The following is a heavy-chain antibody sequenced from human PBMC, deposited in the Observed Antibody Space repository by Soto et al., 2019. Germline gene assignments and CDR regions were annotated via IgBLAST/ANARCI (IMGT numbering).Heavy chain of an antibody. CDR1: GYSLSSGYH. D-gene: IGHD3-22*01. Sequence: PSETLSLTCTVSGYSLSSGYHWGWIRQPPGQGLEWIGTIFHRGNTYYNPSLRSRVTILVDTSKNQFSLRLTSVTAADTAVYFCARLAYFYDRGGPLAEGTYGMDVWGQGTTVTVSS. V-gene: IGHV4-38-2*02. CDR2: IFHRGNT. J-gene: IGHJ6*02. CDR3: ARLAYFYDRGGPLAEGTYGMDV.